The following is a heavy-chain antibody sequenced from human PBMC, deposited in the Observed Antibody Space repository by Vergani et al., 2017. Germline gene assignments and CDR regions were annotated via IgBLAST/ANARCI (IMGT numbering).Heavy chain of an antibody. CDR2: ISSSSSYT. D-gene: IGHD3-22*01. Sequence: VQLVESGGGLVQPGGSLRLSCAASGFTVSSNYMSWVRQAPGKGLEWVSYISSSSSYTNYADSVKGRFTISRDNAKNSLYLQMNSLRAEDTAVYYCARARYYYESSGYYYRWYYYYGMDVWGQGP. CDR1: GFTVSSNY. V-gene: IGHV3-11*05. CDR3: ARARYYYESSGYYYRWYYYYGMDV. J-gene: IGHJ6*02.